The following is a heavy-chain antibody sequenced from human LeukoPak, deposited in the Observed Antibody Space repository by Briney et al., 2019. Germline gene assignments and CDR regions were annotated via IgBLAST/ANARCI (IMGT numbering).Heavy chain of an antibody. J-gene: IGHJ4*02. CDR1: GVSISSYY. V-gene: IGHV4-59*12. CDR3: ARDNPSSSWYPTGYDY. D-gene: IGHD6-13*01. Sequence: SETLSLTCTVSGVSISSYYWSWIRQPPGKGLEWIGYIYYSGSTYYNPSLKSRVTISVDTSKNQFSLKLSSVTAADTAVYYCARDNPSSSWYPTGYDYWGQGILVTVSS. CDR2: IYYSGST.